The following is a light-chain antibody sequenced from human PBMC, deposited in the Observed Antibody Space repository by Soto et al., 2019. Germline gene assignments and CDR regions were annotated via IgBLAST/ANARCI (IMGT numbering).Light chain of an antibody. Sequence: QSALTQPDSVSGSPGQAIAIACTGTSSDVGAYDYVSWYQQHPGKAPKVMIYDVTNRPSGVSNRLSGSKSGNTASLTISGLQAADEADYYFSSYTSSSTYVFGPGTKVTVL. V-gene: IGLV2-14*01. CDR1: SSDVGAYDY. J-gene: IGLJ1*01. CDR3: SSYTSSSTYV. CDR2: DVT.